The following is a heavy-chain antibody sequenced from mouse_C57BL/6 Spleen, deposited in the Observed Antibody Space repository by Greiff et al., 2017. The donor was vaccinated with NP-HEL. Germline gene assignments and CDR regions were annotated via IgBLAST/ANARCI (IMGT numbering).Heavy chain of an antibody. CDR3: ARDLGSPDWYFDV. Sequence: QVQLQQSGAELARPGASVKLSCKASGYTFTSYGISWVKQRTGQGLEWIGEIYPRSGNTYYNEKFKGKATLTADKSSSTAYMELRSLTSEDSAVYFCARDLGSPDWYFDVWGTGTTVTVSS. CDR1: GYTFTSYG. D-gene: IGHD1-1*01. V-gene: IGHV1-81*01. CDR2: IYPRSGNT. J-gene: IGHJ1*03.